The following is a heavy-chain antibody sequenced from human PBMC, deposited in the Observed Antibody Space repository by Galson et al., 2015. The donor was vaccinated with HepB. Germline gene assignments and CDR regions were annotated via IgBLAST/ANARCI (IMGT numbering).Heavy chain of an antibody. D-gene: IGHD5/OR15-5a*01. CDR1: GFTFSTYS. CDR3: ARGLLRVYYFYYAMDV. J-gene: IGHJ6*02. V-gene: IGHV3-48*02. Sequence: SLRLSCAASGFTFSTYSMNWVRQAPGKGLEWTSYISRSSSNRYYADSVNGRFTISRDDAKNSLYLQMNSLRDEDTAVYYCARGLLRVYYFYYAMDVWGQGTTVTVSS. CDR2: ISRSSSNR.